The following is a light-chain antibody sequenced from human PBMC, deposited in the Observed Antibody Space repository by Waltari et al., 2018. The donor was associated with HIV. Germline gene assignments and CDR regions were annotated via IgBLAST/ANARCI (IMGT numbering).Light chain of an antibody. J-gene: IGLJ1*01. CDR1: SSDVGSYNL. V-gene: IGLV2-23*02. CDR3: CSYAGSSYV. CDR2: EVS. Sequence: QSALTQPASVSGSPGQSITISCTGTSSDVGSYNLVSWYQKHPGKAPKRMLYEVSKRPSGVSNRFSGSKSGNTASLTISGLQAEDEADYYCCSYAGSSYVFGTGTKVTVL.